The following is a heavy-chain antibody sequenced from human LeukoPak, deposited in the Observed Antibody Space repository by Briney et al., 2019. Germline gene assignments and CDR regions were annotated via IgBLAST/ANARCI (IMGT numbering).Heavy chain of an antibody. V-gene: IGHV1-3*01. J-gene: IGHJ4*01. CDR3: ARMGSNSNNPRGEXDFDY. Sequence: ASVKVSCKASGYTFTSYAMHWVRQAPGQRLEWMGWINAGNGNTKYSQKFQGRVTITRDTSASTAYMELSSLRSEDTAVYYCARMGSNSNNPRGEXDFDYXGXXTLVTVSS. D-gene: IGHD1-1*01. CDR2: INAGNGNT. CDR1: GYTFTSYA.